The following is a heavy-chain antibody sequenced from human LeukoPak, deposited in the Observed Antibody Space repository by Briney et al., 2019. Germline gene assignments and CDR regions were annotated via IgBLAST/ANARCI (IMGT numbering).Heavy chain of an antibody. Sequence: GGSLRLSCAASGFTFSSYWMSWVRQAPGKGLEWVSSISSSSSYIYYADSVKGRFTISRDNAKNSLYLQMNSLRAEDTAVYYCARYAVAGTVAWYFDLWGRGTLVTVSS. V-gene: IGHV3-21*01. D-gene: IGHD6-19*01. CDR2: ISSSSSYI. J-gene: IGHJ2*01. CDR3: ARYAVAGTVAWYFDL. CDR1: GFTFSSYW.